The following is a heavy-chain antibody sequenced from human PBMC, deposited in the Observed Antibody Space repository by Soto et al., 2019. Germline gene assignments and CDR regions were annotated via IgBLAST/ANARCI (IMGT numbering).Heavy chain of an antibody. J-gene: IGHJ4*02. CDR3: ARVPWDSAMLTAPKYYFDY. CDR1: GGSISSGDSY. D-gene: IGHD5-18*01. CDR2: IYFSGST. V-gene: IGHV4-30-4*01. Sequence: PSETLSLTCTVSGGSISSGDSYWSWIRQPPGKGLEWIGFIYFSGSTYYNPSLKSRVSIPVDTSKNQFSLILSFVTAADTAVYYCARVPWDSAMLTAPKYYFDYWGQGTLVTVSS.